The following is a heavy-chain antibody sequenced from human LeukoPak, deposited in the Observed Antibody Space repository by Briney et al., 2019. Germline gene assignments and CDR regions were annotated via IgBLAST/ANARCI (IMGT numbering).Heavy chain of an antibody. V-gene: IGHV3-7*03. J-gene: IGHJ4*02. CDR1: GFTFNVYW. D-gene: IGHD2/OR15-2a*01. CDR3: VRDFYVDY. Sequence: GGSLRLSCAASGFTFNVYWMNWVRQAPGKGLEWAANIKHDGTEKNYVDSVKGRFTIYRDNAENTLYLQMNSLRAEDTAVYYCVRDFYVDYWGQGAMVTVSS. CDR2: IKHDGTEK.